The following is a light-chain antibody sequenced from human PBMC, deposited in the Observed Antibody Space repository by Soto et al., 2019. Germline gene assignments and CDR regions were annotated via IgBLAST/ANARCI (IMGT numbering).Light chain of an antibody. CDR3: QQYGSSGT. J-gene: IGKJ1*01. CDR1: QSVRNNY. V-gene: IGKV3-20*01. Sequence: EIVLTQSPGTLSLSAGDRASRACRASQSVRNNYVAWYQQQPGQAPRLLIYAASNRATGIQDRFSGSGSGTDFTLTIRRLEPEDFAVYYCQQYGSSGTCGQGTQVDIK. CDR2: AAS.